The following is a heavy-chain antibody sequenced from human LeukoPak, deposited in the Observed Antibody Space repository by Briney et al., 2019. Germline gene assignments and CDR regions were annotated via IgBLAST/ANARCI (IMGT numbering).Heavy chain of an antibody. V-gene: IGHV3-23*01. D-gene: IGHD2-2*02. CDR1: GFTFSSYA. J-gene: IGHJ4*02. CDR3: AKKSVPNTPPTFDY. Sequence: GGSLRLSCAASGFTFSSYAMNWVRQAPGKGLEWVSAISGGGDSTYYADSVRGRFTTSRDNSKNTLYLQMNSLRAEDTAVYYCAKKSVPNTPPTFDYWGQGTLVTASS. CDR2: ISGGGDST.